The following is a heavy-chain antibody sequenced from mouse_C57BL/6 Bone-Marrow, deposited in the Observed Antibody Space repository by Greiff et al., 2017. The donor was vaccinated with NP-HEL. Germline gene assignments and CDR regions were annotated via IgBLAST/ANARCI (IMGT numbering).Heavy chain of an antibody. V-gene: IGHV2-2*01. CDR3: ARNEGGNWYFDV. J-gene: IGHJ1*03. Sequence: VQLVESGPGLVQPSQSLSITCTVSGFSLTSYGVHWVRQSPGKGLEWLGVIWSGGSTDYNAAFISRLSISKDNSKSQVFFKMNSLQADDTAIYYCARNEGGNWYFDVWGTGTTVTVSS. CDR2: IWSGGST. CDR1: GFSLTSYG.